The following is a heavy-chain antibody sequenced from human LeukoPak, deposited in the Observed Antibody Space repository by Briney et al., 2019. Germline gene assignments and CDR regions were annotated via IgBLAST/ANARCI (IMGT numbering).Heavy chain of an antibody. V-gene: IGHV4-39*07. Sequence: KTSETLSLTCTVSGGSISSSSYYWGWIRQPPGKGLEWIGSIYYSGSTYYNPSLKSRVTISVDTSKNQFSLKLSSVTAADAAVYYCARQRTTIFGVVIIPYYFDYWGQGTLVTVSS. D-gene: IGHD3-3*01. CDR2: IYYSGST. CDR3: ARQRTTIFGVVIIPYYFDY. J-gene: IGHJ4*02. CDR1: GGSISSSSYY.